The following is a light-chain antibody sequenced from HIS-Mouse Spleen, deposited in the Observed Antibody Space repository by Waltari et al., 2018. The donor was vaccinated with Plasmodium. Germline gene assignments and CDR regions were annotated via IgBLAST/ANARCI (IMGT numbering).Light chain of an antibody. J-gene: IGKJ1*01. V-gene: IGKV3-20*01. CDR2: GAS. Sequence: EIVLTQSPGTLSLSPGERATLPCRARQSVSSSYLAWYQQKPGQAPRLLIYGASSRATGIPDRFSGSGSGTDFTLTISRLGPEDFAVYYCQQYGSSSWTFGQGTKVEIK. CDR3: QQYGSSSWT. CDR1: QSVSSSY.